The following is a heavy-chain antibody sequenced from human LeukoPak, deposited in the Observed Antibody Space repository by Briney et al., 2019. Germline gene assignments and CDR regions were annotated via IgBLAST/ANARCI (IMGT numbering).Heavy chain of an antibody. CDR3: ARARYVNSFYAFDI. CDR2: IYHSGST. V-gene: IGHV4-4*02. J-gene: IGHJ3*02. D-gene: IGHD3-9*01. CDR1: GGSISSSNW. Sequence: PSGTLSLTCAVSGGSISSSNWWSWVRQPPGKGLEWIGEIYHSGSTNYNPSLKSRVTISVDKSKNQFSLKLSSVTAADTAVYYCARARYVNSFYAFDIWGQGTLVTVSS.